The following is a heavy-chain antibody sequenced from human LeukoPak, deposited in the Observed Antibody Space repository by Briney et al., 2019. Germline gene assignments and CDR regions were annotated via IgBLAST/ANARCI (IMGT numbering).Heavy chain of an antibody. Sequence: GGSLRLSCAASGFTVSSNYMSWVRQAPGKGLEWDSVIYSGGSTYYADSVKGRFTISRDNSKNTLYLQMNSLRAADTAVYYCARMMHIVVVTAIRLNWYFDLWGRGTLVTVSS. CDR3: ARMMHIVVVTAIRLNWYFDL. CDR1: GFTVSSNY. V-gene: IGHV3-66*01. J-gene: IGHJ2*01. CDR2: IYSGGST. D-gene: IGHD2-21*02.